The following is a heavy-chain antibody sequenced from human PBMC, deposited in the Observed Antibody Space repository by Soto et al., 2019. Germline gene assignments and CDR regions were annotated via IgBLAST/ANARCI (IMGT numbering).Heavy chain of an antibody. V-gene: IGHV1-2*02. CDR2: INPDSGDT. Sequence: ASVKVSCKASRYTFTGQYMHWVRQAPGQGLEWMGWINPDSGDTKYAQKFQGRVTMTRDTSISTVYMELSRLKSDDTAVYYCARDRGNMVAIFHHYYGMDVWGQGTTVTVSS. D-gene: IGHD3-3*02. CDR3: ARDRGNMVAIFHHYYGMDV. CDR1: RYTFTGQY. J-gene: IGHJ6*02.